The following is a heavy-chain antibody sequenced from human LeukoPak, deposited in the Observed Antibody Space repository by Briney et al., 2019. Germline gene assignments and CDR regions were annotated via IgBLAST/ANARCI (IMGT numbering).Heavy chain of an antibody. CDR1: GFTFDDYA. J-gene: IGHJ4*02. CDR3: AKGPVSGYCYGEFRL. Sequence: GRSLRLSCAASGFTFDDYAMHWVRQAPGKGLEWVSGISWNSGSIGYADSVKGRFTISRDNAKNSLYLQMNSLRAEDTALYYCAKGPVSGYCYGEFRLWGQGTLVTVSS. D-gene: IGHD5-18*01. V-gene: IGHV3-9*01. CDR2: ISWNSGSI.